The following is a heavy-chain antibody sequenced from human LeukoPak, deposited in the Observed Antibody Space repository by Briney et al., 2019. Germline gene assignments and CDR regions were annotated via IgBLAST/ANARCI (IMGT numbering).Heavy chain of an antibody. V-gene: IGHV3-53*01. CDR2: IYSGGST. Sequence: GGSLRLSCAASGFTVSGNYMSWVRQAPGKGLEWVSVIYSGGSTYYADSVKGRFTISRDNSKNTLYLQMNSLRAEDTAVYYCAAALIDTYYYDSSGYPSDYWGQGTLVTVSS. D-gene: IGHD3-22*01. CDR1: GFTVSGNY. CDR3: AAALIDTYYYDSSGYPSDY. J-gene: IGHJ4*02.